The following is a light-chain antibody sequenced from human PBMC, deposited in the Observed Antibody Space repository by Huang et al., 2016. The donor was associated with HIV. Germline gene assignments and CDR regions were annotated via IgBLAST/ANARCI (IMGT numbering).Light chain of an antibody. CDR2: AAT. CDR1: QGVSTY. J-gene: IGKJ2*01. V-gene: IGKV1-27*01. CDR3: QKYDSAPYT. Sequence: DVQMTQSPSSLSTSVGDRVTVTCRASQGVSTYLAWYQQKPGKAPQLLIYAATNLQSGVPFLFSGSGSGTDFTLTISSLQPEDVATYFCQKYDSAPYTFGQGTKVDIK.